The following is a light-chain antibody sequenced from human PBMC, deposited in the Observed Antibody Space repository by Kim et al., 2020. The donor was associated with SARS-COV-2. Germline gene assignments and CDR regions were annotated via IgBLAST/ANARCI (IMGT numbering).Light chain of an antibody. Sequence: SPGERANLSCKASQSFSSNLTWYQQKPDQAPRLHIYGASTRATGIPARFSGSGSGTEFTLTISSLQSEDFAVYYCQQYNIWPITFGQGTRLEIK. CDR2: GAS. CDR1: QSFSSN. V-gene: IGKV3-15*01. J-gene: IGKJ5*01. CDR3: QQYNIWPIT.